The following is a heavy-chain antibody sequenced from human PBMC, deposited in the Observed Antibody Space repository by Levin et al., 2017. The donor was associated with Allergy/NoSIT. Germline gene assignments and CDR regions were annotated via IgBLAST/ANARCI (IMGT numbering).Heavy chain of an antibody. CDR3: AKATGNIDY. CDR1: GFTFSSYG. Sequence: LSLTCAASGFTFSSYGMHWVRQAPGKGLEWVAVISYDGSNKYYADSVKGRFNISRDNSKNTLYLQMNSLRAEDTAVYYCAKATGNIDYWGQGTLVTVSS. V-gene: IGHV3-30*18. CDR2: ISYDGSNK. J-gene: IGHJ4*02.